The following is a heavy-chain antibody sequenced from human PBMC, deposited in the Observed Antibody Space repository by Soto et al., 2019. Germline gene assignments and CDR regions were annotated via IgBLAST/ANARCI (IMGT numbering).Heavy chain of an antibody. Sequence: PGGSLRLSCAASGFTFSSYGMHWVRQAPGKGLEWVAVISYDGSNKYYADSVKGRFTISRDNSKNTLYLQMNSLRAEDTAVYYCAKDLLRPGRAYGMDVWGQGTTVTVFS. CDR2: ISYDGSNK. D-gene: IGHD6-25*01. CDR1: GFTFSSYG. CDR3: AKDLLRPGRAYGMDV. J-gene: IGHJ6*02. V-gene: IGHV3-30*18.